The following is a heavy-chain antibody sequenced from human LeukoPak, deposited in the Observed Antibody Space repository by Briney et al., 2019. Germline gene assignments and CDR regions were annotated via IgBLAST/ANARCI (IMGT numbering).Heavy chain of an antibody. CDR1: GYTFTSYD. CDR3: ARVVWGYNFDY. D-gene: IGHD3-16*01. J-gene: IGHJ4*02. CDR2: MNTNSGNT. Sequence: PRASVNVSCKASGYTFTSYDINWVRQATGQGLEWMGWMNTNSGNTGYAQKFQGRVTITRNTSTSTAYMELSSLRSEDTAVYYCARVVWGYNFDYWGQGTLVTVSS. V-gene: IGHV1-8*03.